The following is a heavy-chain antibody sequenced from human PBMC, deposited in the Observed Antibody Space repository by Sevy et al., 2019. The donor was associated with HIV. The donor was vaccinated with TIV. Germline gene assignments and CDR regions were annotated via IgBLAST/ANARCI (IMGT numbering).Heavy chain of an antibody. D-gene: IGHD3-22*01. J-gene: IGHJ3*02. CDR2: ISGSGGST. CDR1: GFTFSSYA. V-gene: IGHV3-23*01. CDR3: AKENYYDSSGYYYPTDDAFDI. Sequence: GGSLRLSCAASGFTFSSYAMSWVRQAPGKGLEWVSAISGSGGSTYYADSVKGRFTISRDNSKNTLYLQMNSLRAEDMAVYYCAKENYYDSSGYYYPTDDAFDIWGQGTMVTVSS.